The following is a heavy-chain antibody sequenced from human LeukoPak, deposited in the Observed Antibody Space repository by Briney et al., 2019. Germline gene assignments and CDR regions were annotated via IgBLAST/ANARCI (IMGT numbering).Heavy chain of an antibody. D-gene: IGHD5-18*01. J-gene: IGHJ5*02. V-gene: IGHV3-23*01. CDR3: AKVRDLDTVLGRFDN. CDR1: GFTFSSYA. CDR2: ISGNGGRT. Sequence: PGGSLRLSCAASGFTFSSYAMSWVRQAPGKGLEWVSVISGNGGRTYYADSVKGRFTISRDNSKDTLYLQMNSLRAEGTAVYYCAKVRDLDTVLGRFDNWGQGTLVTVSS.